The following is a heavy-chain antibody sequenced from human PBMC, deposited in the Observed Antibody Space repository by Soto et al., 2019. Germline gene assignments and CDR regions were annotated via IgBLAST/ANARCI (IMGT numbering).Heavy chain of an antibody. Sequence: EVQLVESGGGLVQPGGSLRLSCAASGFTFSSYEMNWVRQAPGKGLEWVSYISSSGSTIYYADSVKGRFTISRDNAKNSLYLQMNSLRAEDTAVYYCAREEVGYCSSTSCSAYYYYGMDVW. V-gene: IGHV3-48*03. J-gene: IGHJ6*01. CDR2: ISSSGSTI. CDR3: AREEVGYCSSTSCSAYYYYGMDV. D-gene: IGHD2-2*01. CDR1: GFTFSSYE.